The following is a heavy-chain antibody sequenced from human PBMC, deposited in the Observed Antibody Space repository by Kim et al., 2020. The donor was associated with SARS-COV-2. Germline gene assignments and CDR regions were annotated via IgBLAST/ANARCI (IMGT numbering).Heavy chain of an antibody. J-gene: IGHJ4*02. V-gene: IGHV4-34*01. Sequence: SETLSLTCAVYGGSFSGYYWSWIRQPPGKGLEWIGEINHSGSTNYNPSLKSRVTISVDTSKNQFSLKLSSVTAADTAVYYCARGGTMVRGAMAYFDYWGQGTLVTVSS. D-gene: IGHD3-10*01. CDR1: GGSFSGYY. CDR2: INHSGST. CDR3: ARGGTMVRGAMAYFDY.